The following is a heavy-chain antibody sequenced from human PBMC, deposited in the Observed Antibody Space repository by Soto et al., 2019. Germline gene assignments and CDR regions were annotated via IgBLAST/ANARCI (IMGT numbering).Heavy chain of an antibody. CDR2: IDPSDSQT. J-gene: IGHJ4*01. CDR1: GYSFAGYW. D-gene: IGHD3-9*01. V-gene: IGHV5-10-1*01. Sequence: RESLKISYKGSGYSFAGYWITWVRQKPGKGLEWMGRIDPSDSQTYYSPSFRGHVTISVTKSITTVFLQWSSLRASDTAMYYCPGQIFVSDTCPNYQDYFDPWGQGT. CDR3: PGQIFVSDTCPNYQDYFDP.